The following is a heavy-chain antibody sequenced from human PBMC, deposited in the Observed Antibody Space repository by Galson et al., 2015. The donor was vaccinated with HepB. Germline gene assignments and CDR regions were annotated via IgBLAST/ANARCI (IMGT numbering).Heavy chain of an antibody. CDR2: IYTGGRT. CDR3: ARDQVLWFGSDEGGMDV. J-gene: IGHJ6*02. Sequence: SLRLSCAASGFTVSSNYVSWVRQAPGKGLEWVSLIYTGGRTYYADSVKGRFTISRDNSKNTLYLQMDSLRAEDTAVYYCARDQVLWFGSDEGGMDVWGQGTTVTVSS. V-gene: IGHV3-53*01. D-gene: IGHD3-10*01. CDR1: GFTVSSNY.